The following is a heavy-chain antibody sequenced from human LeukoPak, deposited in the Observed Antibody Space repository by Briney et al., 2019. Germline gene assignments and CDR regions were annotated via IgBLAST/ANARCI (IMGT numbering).Heavy chain of an antibody. D-gene: IGHD3-10*01. V-gene: IGHV3-21*01. Sequence: GGSLRLSCAASGLTFSTYSMNWVRQAPGKGLEWVSSISSSSGFIYYADSVKGRFTISRDNAKNSLYLQMNSLRAEDTAVYYCARSGEIHPFDYWGQGTLVTVSS. CDR2: ISSSSGFI. CDR3: ARSGEIHPFDY. CDR1: GLTFSTYS. J-gene: IGHJ4*02.